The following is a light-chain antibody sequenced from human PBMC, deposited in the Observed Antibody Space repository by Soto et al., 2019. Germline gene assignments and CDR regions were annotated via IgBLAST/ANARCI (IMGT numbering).Light chain of an antibody. CDR2: AAS. CDR3: QQSYSTPPT. CDR1: QSISSY. Sequence: DIQMTQSPSSVSASVVDSVTITSRASQSISSYLNWYQQKPGKAPKLLIYAASSLQSGVPSRFSGSGSGTDFTLTISSLQPEDFATYYCQQSYSTPPTFGQGTKVDIK. J-gene: IGKJ1*01. V-gene: IGKV1-39*01.